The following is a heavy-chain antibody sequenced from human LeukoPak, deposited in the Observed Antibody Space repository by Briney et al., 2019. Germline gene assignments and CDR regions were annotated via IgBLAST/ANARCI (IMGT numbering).Heavy chain of an antibody. CDR3: ARAYCGGDCPYYYYGMDV. CDR1: GYTFTSYG. CDR2: ISAYNGNT. V-gene: IGHV1-18*01. Sequence: ASVKVSCKASGYTFTSYGISWVRQAPGQGLEWMGWISAYNGNTNYAQKLQGRVTMTTDTSTSTAYMELRSLRSDDTAVYYCARAYCGGDCPYYYYGMDVWGQGTTVTVSS. D-gene: IGHD2-21*02. J-gene: IGHJ6*02.